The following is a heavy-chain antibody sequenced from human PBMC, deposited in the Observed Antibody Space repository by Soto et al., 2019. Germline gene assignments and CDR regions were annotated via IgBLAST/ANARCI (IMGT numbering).Heavy chain of an antibody. J-gene: IGHJ4*02. CDR3: ARDSSSWSLGY. V-gene: IGHV3-30-3*01. Sequence: GGSLRLSCAASGFTFSSYAMHWVRQAPGKGLEWVAVISYDGSNKYYADSVKGRFTISRDNSKNTLYLQMNSLRAEDTAVYYCARDSSSWSLGYWGQGTLVTVSS. D-gene: IGHD6-13*01. CDR2: ISYDGSNK. CDR1: GFTFSSYA.